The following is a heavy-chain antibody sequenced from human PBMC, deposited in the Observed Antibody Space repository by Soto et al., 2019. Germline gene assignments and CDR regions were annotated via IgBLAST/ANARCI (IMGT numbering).Heavy chain of an antibody. CDR1: GGSVSSSNW. D-gene: IGHD2-21*02. CDR3: ARVLGVVVSADDAFDI. J-gene: IGHJ3*02. Sequence: QVQLQESGPGLVKPSGTLSLTCAVSGGSVSSSNWWRWGRQSPGKGLNRMGEISHSGSARYNSSRKSRASISIDKSKNQYSRGLTSVPAADTAVYFCARVLGVVVSADDAFDIWGPGTRVSVSS. CDR2: ISHSGSA. V-gene: IGHV4-4*02.